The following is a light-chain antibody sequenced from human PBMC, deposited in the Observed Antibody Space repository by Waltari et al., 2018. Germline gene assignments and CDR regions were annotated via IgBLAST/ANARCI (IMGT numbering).Light chain of an antibody. CDR3: QQRGNWPLT. CDR2: DVS. J-gene: IGKJ4*01. V-gene: IGKV3-11*01. CDR1: QSVSSY. Sequence: EIVLTQSPATLSLSPGERATLSCRASQSVSSYLAWYQQKPGQAPRLLIYDVSNRATGIPGRFSGSGSGTDFTLTISSLESEDFAVYYCQQRGNWPLTFGGGTKVEIK.